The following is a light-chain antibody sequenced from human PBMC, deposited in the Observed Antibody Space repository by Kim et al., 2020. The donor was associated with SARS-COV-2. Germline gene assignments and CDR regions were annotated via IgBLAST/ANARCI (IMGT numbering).Light chain of an antibody. CDR1: SLKRYF. V-gene: IGLV3-19*01. CDR3: GSRDSSGLHRL. J-gene: IGLJ2*01. CDR2: DKD. Sequence: ALGQTGTSKCQGDSLKRYFASWYQQKTGQAPMLVIFDKDNRPSGISERISGSGSGTTASLTITGAQAEDEADYYCGSRDSSGLHRLFGGGTKLTVL.